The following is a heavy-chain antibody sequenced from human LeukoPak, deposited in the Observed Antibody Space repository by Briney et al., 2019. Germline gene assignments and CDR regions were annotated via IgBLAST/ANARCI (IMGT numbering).Heavy chain of an antibody. CDR1: GGSISSYY. Sequence: SETLSLTCTVSGGSISSYYWSWIRQPPGKGLEWIGYIYYSGSTNYNPSLKSRVTISVDTSKNQFSLKLSSVTAADTAVYYCARVGGWELPDYWSQGTLVTVSS. D-gene: IGHD1-26*01. CDR3: ARVGGWELPDY. CDR2: IYYSGST. V-gene: IGHV4-59*01. J-gene: IGHJ4*02.